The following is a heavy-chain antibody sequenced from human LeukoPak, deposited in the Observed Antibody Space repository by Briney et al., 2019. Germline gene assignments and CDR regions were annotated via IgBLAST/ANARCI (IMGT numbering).Heavy chain of an antibody. CDR3: ARAGVKLKGYSYGPTDY. Sequence: ASVKFSCKASGYTFTSYDINCVRQATGQGLEWMGWMNPNSGNTGYAQKFQCRVTMTRNTSISTAYMELSSLRSEDTAVYYCARAGVKLKGYSYGPTDYWGQGTLVTVSS. CDR1: GYTFTSYD. V-gene: IGHV1-8*01. D-gene: IGHD5-18*01. CDR2: MNPNSGNT. J-gene: IGHJ4*02.